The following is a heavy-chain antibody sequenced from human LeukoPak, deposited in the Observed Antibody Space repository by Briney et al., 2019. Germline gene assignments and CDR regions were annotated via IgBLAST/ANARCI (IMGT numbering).Heavy chain of an antibody. J-gene: IGHJ4*02. V-gene: IGHV4-4*02. CDR2: IFHSGST. Sequence: SGTLSLTCAVSGGSISSSNWWTWVRQPPGKGLEWIGEIFHSGSTNYNPSLKSRVTISVDTSKNQFSLKLSSVTAADTAVYYCATTSMTTVVSFDYWGQGTLATVSS. D-gene: IGHD4-23*01. CDR1: GGSISSSNW. CDR3: ATTSMTTVVSFDY.